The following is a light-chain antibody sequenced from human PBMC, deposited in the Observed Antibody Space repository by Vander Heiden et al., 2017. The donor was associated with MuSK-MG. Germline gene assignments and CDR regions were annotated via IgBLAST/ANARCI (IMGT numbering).Light chain of an antibody. Sequence: SYVLTQPPSVSVAPGQTARITCGGNNIGSKSVHWYQQTPGQAPVLGVYDDSDRPSGIPERFSGYNSGNKDTLKTSRVEAGDEADDDGQVWASSSDPDGFGGGNKIT. CDR3: QVWASSSDPDG. J-gene: IGLJ2*01. CDR2: DDS. CDR1: NIGSKS. V-gene: IGLV3-21*02.